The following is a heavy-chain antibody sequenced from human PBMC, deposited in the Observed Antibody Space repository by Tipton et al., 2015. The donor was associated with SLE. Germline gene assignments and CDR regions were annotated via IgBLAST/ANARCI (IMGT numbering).Heavy chain of an antibody. CDR3: AMRVVSLYYYGMDV. D-gene: IGHD3-3*01. CDR2: MNPNSGNT. Sequence: QLVQSGAEVRTPGASVKVSCKASGYSFTSDDINWVRQATGQGLEWMGWMNPNSGNTGYAQKLQGRVTMTTDTSTSTAYMELRSLRSDDTAVYYCAMRVVSLYYYGMDVWGQGTTVTVSS. J-gene: IGHJ6*02. CDR1: GYSFTSDD. V-gene: IGHV1-8*01.